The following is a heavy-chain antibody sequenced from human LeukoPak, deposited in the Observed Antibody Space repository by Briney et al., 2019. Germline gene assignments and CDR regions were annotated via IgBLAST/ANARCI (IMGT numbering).Heavy chain of an antibody. V-gene: IGHV3-33*08. J-gene: IGHJ4*02. D-gene: IGHD1-26*01. Sequence: GGSLRLSCAASGFTFSSYGMHWVRQAPGKGLEWVAVIWYGGSNKYYADSVKGRFTISRDNSKNTLYPQMNSLRAEDTAVYYCARSSGSYYYFDYWGQGTLVTVSS. CDR2: IWYGGSNK. CDR1: GFTFSSYG. CDR3: ARSSGSYYYFDY.